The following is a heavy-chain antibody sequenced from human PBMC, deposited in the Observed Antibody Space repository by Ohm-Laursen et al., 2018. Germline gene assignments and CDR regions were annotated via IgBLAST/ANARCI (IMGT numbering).Heavy chain of an antibody. CDR3: AKRDVSNYHCFDS. Sequence: SLTLSCAASGFTFTSYAMSWGRKGPGKGLEWVSAISAGGGNTYYADSVKGRFTISRDNSKNTLYLQMNSLRAEDTAVYYCAKRDVSNYHCFDSWGQGTLVTVSS. J-gene: IGHJ4*02. CDR1: GFTFTSYA. V-gene: IGHV3-23*01. CDR2: ISAGGGNT. D-gene: IGHD4-11*01.